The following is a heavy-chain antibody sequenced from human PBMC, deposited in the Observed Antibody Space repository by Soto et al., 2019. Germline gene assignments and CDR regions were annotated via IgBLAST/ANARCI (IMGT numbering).Heavy chain of an antibody. J-gene: IGHJ6*02. V-gene: IGHV3-48*02. CDR1: GFTFSSYS. Sequence: GGSLRLSCAASGFTFSSYSMNWVRQAPGKGLEWVSYISSSSSTIYYADSVKGRFTISRDNAKNSLYLQMNSLRDEDTAVYYCARGKAGRHYYYGMDVWGQGTTVTVSS. CDR2: ISSSSSTI. CDR3: ARGKAGRHYYYGMDV. D-gene: IGHD3-10*01.